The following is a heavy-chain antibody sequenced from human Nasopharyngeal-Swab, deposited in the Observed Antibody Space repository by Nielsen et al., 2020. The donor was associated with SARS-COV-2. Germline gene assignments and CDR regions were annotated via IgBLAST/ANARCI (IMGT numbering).Heavy chain of an antibody. CDR1: GGSISSGDYY. J-gene: IGHJ4*02. CDR3: ARGHHYYGSGFQDY. V-gene: IGHV4-30-4*01. Sequence: SETLSLTCTVSGGSISSGDYYWSWIRQPPGKGLEWIGYIYYSGSTYYNPSLKSRVTISVDTSKNQFSLKLSSVTAADTAVYYRARGHHYYGSGFQDYWGQGTLVTVSS. CDR2: IYYSGST. D-gene: IGHD3-10*01.